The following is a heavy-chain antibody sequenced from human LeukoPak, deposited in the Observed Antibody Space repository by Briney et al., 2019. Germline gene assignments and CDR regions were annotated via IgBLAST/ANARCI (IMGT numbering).Heavy chain of an antibody. J-gene: IGHJ4*02. V-gene: IGHV3-7*01. D-gene: IGHD2-2*01. CDR1: GFTFSNYW. Sequence: GSLRLSCSASGFTFSNYWMSWVRPAPGKGLEWVANIKQDESEKYYVDSVKGRFTISRDNAKSSLYLQMNSLRAEDTAVYYCARALDSSSSRYQAFEEWGQGTLVTVSS. CDR2: IKQDESEK. CDR3: ARALDSSSSRYQAFEE.